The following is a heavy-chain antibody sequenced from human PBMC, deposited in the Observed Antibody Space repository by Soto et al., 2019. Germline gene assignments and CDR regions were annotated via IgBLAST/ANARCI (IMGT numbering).Heavy chain of an antibody. J-gene: IGHJ5*02. V-gene: IGHV1-18*01. CDR3: ARAPRRSWYAP. CDR2: XRAYNXNT. Sequence: XVKVSCKASGYTFTSYGISWVRQAPGQGLEWMGWXRAYNXNTNYAQKLQGXVTMTTDTXTSTAYMELRSLGSDDTAVYYCARAPRRSWYAPWRKGTPVTVFS. CDR1: GYTFTSYG.